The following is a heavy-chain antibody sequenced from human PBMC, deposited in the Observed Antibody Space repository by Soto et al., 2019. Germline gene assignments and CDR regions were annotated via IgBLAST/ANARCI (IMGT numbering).Heavy chain of an antibody. CDR3: ARDLEWLVLRYAMDV. CDR2: ISYHGSNE. V-gene: IGHV3-30*03. D-gene: IGHD6-19*01. J-gene: IGHJ6*02. Sequence: QVQLVESGGGVVQPGRSLRLSCAASGFTFSSYGMHWVRQAPGKGLEWVELISYHGSNEDYADSVKGRFTISRDNSEKTLYLQMTRLRPEDTAVYYCARDLEWLVLRYAMDVWGQGTTVTVSS. CDR1: GFTFSSYG.